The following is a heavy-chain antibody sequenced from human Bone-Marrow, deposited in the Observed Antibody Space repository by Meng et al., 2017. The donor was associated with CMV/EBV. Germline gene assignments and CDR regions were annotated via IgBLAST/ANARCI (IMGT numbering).Heavy chain of an antibody. V-gene: IGHV3-23*01. D-gene: IGHD2-21*01. CDR1: GFTFSSYS. CDR3: AKDGPYCGGDCYQGYFDY. Sequence: GESLKISCAASGFTFSSYSMNWVRQAPGKGLEWVSAIRGSGGGTYYADSVKGRFTISRDNSMNTLYLRMNSLRAEDTAVYHCAKDGPYCGGDCYQGYFDYWGQGTLVTCYS. CDR2: IRGSGGGT. J-gene: IGHJ4*02.